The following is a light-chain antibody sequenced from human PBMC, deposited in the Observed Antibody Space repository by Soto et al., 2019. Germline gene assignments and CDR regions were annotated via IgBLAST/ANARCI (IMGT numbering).Light chain of an antibody. CDR2: GAS. CDR1: QSISSSY. J-gene: IGKJ3*01. V-gene: IGKV3-20*01. Sequence: EIVLTQSPGTLSLSPGERATLSCRASQSISSSYLAWYQQKPGQAPRLLMYGASSRATGIPDRFSGSGSGTAFILTISRLEPEDFAVYYCQQYGSSPPFTFGPGTKVDIK. CDR3: QQYGSSPPFT.